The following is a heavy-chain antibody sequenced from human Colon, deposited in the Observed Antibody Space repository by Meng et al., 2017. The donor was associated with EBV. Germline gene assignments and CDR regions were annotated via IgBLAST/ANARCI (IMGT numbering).Heavy chain of an antibody. D-gene: IGHD3-10*01. CDR2: IYHSGST. J-gene: IGHJ4*02. CDR3: ARRRGGSGRDC. Sequence: HLQRPGPGPGLLKPSEPLSLTCTVSGGSISSNGYYWDWVRQPPGKGLEWIGAIYHSGSTSYNPSLQSRVTMFVDTSKNQFSLMLTSVTATDTAVYYCARRRGGSGRDCWGQGTLVTVSS. V-gene: IGHV4-39*01. CDR1: GGSISSNGYY.